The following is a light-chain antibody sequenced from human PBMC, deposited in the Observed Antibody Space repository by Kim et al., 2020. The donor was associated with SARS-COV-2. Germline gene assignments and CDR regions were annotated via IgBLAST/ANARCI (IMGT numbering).Light chain of an antibody. V-gene: IGLV2-14*03. CDR2: DVS. Sequence: GQPINISRAGTSGDVGVYNYVSWYKQHPGKTPKLMIYDVSSRPSGVSHRFSGSKSGNTASLTISGLQAEDEADYYCSSYTSSSTRVFGGGTQLTVL. J-gene: IGLJ2*01. CDR1: SGDVGVYNY. CDR3: SSYTSSSTRV.